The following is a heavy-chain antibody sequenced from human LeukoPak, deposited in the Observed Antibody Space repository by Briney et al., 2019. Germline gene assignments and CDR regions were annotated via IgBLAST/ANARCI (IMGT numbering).Heavy chain of an antibody. D-gene: IGHD3-10*01. Sequence: SETLSLTCTVSGGSISSYYWSWIRQPPGKGLEWIGYIYNSGSTNYNPSLKSRVTISVDTSKNQFSLKLSSVTAADTALYYCAREHSYGSGSYYIGYWGQGTLVTVSS. CDR2: IYNSGST. CDR3: AREHSYGSGSYYIGY. J-gene: IGHJ4*02. CDR1: GGSISSYY. V-gene: IGHV4-59*12.